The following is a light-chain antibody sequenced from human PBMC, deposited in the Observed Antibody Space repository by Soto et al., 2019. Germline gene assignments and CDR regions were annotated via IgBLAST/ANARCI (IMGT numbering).Light chain of an antibody. CDR3: QHYGSSPGYT. J-gene: IGKJ2*01. Sequence: EIVLTQSPGTLSLSPGEGATLSCRASQSVSSSYLAWYRQKPGQAPRLLIYGASRRATGIPDRFSGSGSGTDFTLTISTLEPADFAVYYCQHYGSSPGYTFGQGTKLEIK. V-gene: IGKV3-20*01. CDR2: GAS. CDR1: QSVSSSY.